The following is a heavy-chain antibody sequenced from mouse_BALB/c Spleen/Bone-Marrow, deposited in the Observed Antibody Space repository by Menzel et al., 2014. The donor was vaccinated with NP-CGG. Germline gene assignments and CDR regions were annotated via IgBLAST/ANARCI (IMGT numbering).Heavy chain of an antibody. D-gene: IGHD1-2*01. CDR2: INPDSSTI. J-gene: IGHJ3*01. CDR3: ASLHYYGFFAY. CDR1: GFDFSSYW. V-gene: IGHV4-1*02. Sequence: EVQLQQSGGGLVQPGGSLKLSCAASGFDFSSYWMSWVRQAPGKGLEWIGEINPDSSTINYTPSLKDKFIISRDNAKNTLYLQMSKVRSEDTALYYCASLHYYGFFAYWGQGTLVTVSA.